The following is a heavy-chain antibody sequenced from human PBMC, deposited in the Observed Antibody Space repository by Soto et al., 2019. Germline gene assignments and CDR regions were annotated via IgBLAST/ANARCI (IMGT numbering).Heavy chain of an antibody. CDR2: ISSSSSYI. J-gene: IGHJ4*02. D-gene: IGHD5-18*01. V-gene: IGHV3-21*01. CDR3: ARDQPGYSYGYGLGY. Sequence: EVQLVESGGGLVKPGGSLRLSCAASGFTFSSYSMNWVRQAPGKGLEWVSSISSSSSYIYYADSVKGRSTISRDNAKNSLYLQMISLRADDTAVYYCARDQPGYSYGYGLGYWGQGTLVTVSS. CDR1: GFTFSSYS.